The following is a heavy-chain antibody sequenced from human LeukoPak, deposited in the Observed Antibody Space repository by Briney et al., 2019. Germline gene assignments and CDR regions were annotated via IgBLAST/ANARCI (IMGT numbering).Heavy chain of an antibody. CDR2: IKQDGSEK. Sequence: GGSLRLSCAASGFTFSIYWMSWVRQAPGKGLEWVANIKQDGSEKYYVDSVKGRFTISRDNANNSLYLQMNSLRAEDTAVYYCARGGDYLDFWGQGTLVTVSS. CDR3: ARGGDYLDF. J-gene: IGHJ4*02. CDR1: GFTFSIYW. V-gene: IGHV3-7*05.